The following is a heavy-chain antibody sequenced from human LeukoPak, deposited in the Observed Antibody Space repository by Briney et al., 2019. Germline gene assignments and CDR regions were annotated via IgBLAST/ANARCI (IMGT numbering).Heavy chain of an antibody. D-gene: IGHD6-13*01. J-gene: IGHJ4*02. CDR1: GSSFTSYW. CDR3: ARHSPYSSSWPDY. Sequence: PGESLKISCKGSGSSFTSYWSGCGRQMPGKGLEWMGIIYPGDSDTRYSPSFQRQVTISADKSISTANLQWSSLKASDTAMDYCARHSPYSSSWPDYWGQGTLVTVSS. V-gene: IGHV5-51*01. CDR2: IYPGDSDT.